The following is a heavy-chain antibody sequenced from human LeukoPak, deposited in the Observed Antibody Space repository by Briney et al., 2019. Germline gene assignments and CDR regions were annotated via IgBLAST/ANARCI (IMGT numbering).Heavy chain of an antibody. CDR2: ISSHGTII. D-gene: IGHD3-9*01. CDR3: ARGPDCDILTGYLDY. J-gene: IGHJ4*02. CDR1: GFIFSDYH. Sequence: GGSLRLSCVASGFIFSDYHLSWIRQAPGKGLEWLSDISSHGTIISYADSVKGRFTISRDNARNSLYLQMNNLRAEDTAVYYCARGPDCDILTGYLDYWGQGTVVTVSS. V-gene: IGHV3-11*01.